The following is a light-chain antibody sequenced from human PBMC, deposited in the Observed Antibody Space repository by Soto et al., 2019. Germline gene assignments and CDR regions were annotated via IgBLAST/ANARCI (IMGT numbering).Light chain of an antibody. CDR1: QSIANY. J-gene: IGKJ2*01. CDR3: QQSYSLPYT. V-gene: IGKV1-39*01. CDR2: AAS. Sequence: DIQMTQSPSSLSASVGDRVTITCRASQSIANYLNWYQQKPGKAPNLLIYAASSLQSGVSSRFSGSGSGTDFTLTISSLQPEDSATYYCQQSYSLPYTFGQGTKVDIK.